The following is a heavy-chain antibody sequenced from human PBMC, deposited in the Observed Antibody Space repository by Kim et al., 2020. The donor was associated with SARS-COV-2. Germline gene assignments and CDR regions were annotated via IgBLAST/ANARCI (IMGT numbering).Heavy chain of an antibody. J-gene: IGHJ4*02. D-gene: IGHD3-9*01. V-gene: IGHV3-23*01. CDR1: GFTFSNYA. CDR2: ISGNTDNT. CDR3: AKHEILTYYYPSIDY. Sequence: GGSLRLSCAASGFTFSNYAMSWVRQAPGKGLEWVSSISGNTDNTHYADSVKGRFTISRDNSKNTLYLQMNSLRAEDTALYYCAKHEILTYYYPSIDYWGQGTLVTVSS.